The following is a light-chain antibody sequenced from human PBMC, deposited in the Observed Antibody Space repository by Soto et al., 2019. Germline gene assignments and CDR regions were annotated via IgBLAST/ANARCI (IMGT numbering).Light chain of an antibody. CDR1: QTINDY. J-gene: IGKJ5*01. CDR2: PAS. CDR3: QQLRAYPHT. V-gene: IGKV1-9*01. Sequence: DIQLTPSPSFLSASVGDRVPVTGRASQTINDYLAWFQKKEGKAPELLIYPASTLQGGVPSRFSGHGSGIEFTLTISSLQPEDFATYYCQQLRAYPHTFGQGARLEIK.